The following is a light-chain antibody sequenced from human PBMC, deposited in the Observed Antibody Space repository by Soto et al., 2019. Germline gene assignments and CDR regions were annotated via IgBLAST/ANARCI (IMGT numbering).Light chain of an antibody. CDR3: QSYDSSLSGYV. CDR2: ENN. J-gene: IGLJ1*01. Sequence: QSVLTQPPSVSEAPGQRVTISCTGSSSNIGAGYEAHWYQQVPGTAPKLLIYENNNRPSGVPDRFSGSKSGTSAFLAITGLQAEDEAEYYCQSYDSSLSGYVFGTGTQLTVL. V-gene: IGLV1-40*01. CDR1: SSNIGAGYE.